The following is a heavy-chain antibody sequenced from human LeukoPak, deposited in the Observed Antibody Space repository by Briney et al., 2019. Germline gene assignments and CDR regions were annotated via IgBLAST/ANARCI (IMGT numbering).Heavy chain of an antibody. D-gene: IGHD2-21*01. V-gene: IGHV4-39*01. CDR1: GGSISSSGSY. CDR3: ARGVVIAPQTFDY. CDR2: VYYNGNT. J-gene: IGHJ4*02. Sequence: SETPSLTCTVSGGSISSSGSYWAWIRQPPGKGLEWIANVYYNGNTYYNSSLKSRVTISVDTSKNQFSLNLRSVTAADTAVYYCARGVVIAPQTFDYWGQGTLVTVSS.